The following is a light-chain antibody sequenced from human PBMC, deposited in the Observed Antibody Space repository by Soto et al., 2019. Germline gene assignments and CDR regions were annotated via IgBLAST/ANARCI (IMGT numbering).Light chain of an antibody. J-gene: IGKJ1*01. V-gene: IGKV1-6*01. CDR1: QGIRND. CDR3: LQDFHYPRT. CDR2: AAS. Sequence: AIQMTQSPSSLSASVGDRVTITCRASQGIRNDLGWYQQKPGNAPKLLIYAASSLQSGVPSRFSGSGSGTDFTLTISSLQPEDFVTYYCLQDFHYPRTFGQGTKVEIK.